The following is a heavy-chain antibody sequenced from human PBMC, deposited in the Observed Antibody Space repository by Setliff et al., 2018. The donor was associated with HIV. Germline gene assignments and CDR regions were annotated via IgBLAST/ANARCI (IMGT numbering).Heavy chain of an antibody. CDR1: GGSISSGNYY. V-gene: IGHV4-39*07. CDR3: ARVPVGSGSVDY. D-gene: IGHD3-10*01. CDR2: IYPSGTT. Sequence: SETLSLTCNVSGGSISSGNYYWGWIRQSPRKGLEWIGSIYPSGTTYYNPSLKSRVTISVDTSKNQFSLKLTSVTAADTALYYCARVPVGSGSVDYWGQGTLVTVSS. J-gene: IGHJ4*02.